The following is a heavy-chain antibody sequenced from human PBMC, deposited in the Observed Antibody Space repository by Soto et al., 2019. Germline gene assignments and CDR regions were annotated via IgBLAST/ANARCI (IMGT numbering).Heavy chain of an antibody. CDR2: IIPISGTA. D-gene: IGHD2-2*01. CDR1: GGTFRSYA. V-gene: IGHV1-69*01. Sequence: QVQLVQSGAEVKKPGSSVKVSCKASGGTFRSYALSWVRQAPGQGLEWMGGIIPISGTANYAQKFQGRVTITADESTSTAYMELSSLRSEDTAVYYCARSQGSSTSLEIYYYYYYGMDVWGQGTTVTVSS. CDR3: ARSQGSSTSLEIYYYYYYGMDV. J-gene: IGHJ6*02.